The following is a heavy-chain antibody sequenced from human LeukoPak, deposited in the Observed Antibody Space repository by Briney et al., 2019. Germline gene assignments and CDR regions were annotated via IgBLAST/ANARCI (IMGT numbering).Heavy chain of an antibody. D-gene: IGHD2-21*02. V-gene: IGHV3-33*08. Sequence: GGSLRLSCAASGFTFSTYAMTWVRQAPGKGLEWVAVIWYDGSNKYYADSVKGRFTISRDNSKNTLYLQMNSLRAEDTAVYYCAREGDSHHFDYWGQGTLVTVSS. CDR3: AREGDSHHFDY. CDR1: GFTFSTYA. CDR2: IWYDGSNK. J-gene: IGHJ4*02.